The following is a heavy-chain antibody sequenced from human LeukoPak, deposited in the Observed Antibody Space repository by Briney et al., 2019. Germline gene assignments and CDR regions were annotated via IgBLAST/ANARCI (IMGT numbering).Heavy chain of an antibody. CDR3: ARERYTAMAHLYYYYMDV. V-gene: IGHV4-59*01. J-gene: IGHJ6*03. CDR2: IYYSGST. Sequence: SETLSLTCTVSGGSISSYYWSWIRQPPGKGLEWIGYIYYSGSTNYNPSLKSRVTISVDTSKNQFSLKLSSVTAADTAVYYCARERYTAMAHLYYYYMDVWGKGTTVTVSS. CDR1: GGSISSYY. D-gene: IGHD5-18*01.